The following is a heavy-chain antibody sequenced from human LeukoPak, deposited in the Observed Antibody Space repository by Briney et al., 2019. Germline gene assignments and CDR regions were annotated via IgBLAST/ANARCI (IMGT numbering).Heavy chain of an antibody. CDR1: GFTFSSYS. J-gene: IGHJ4*02. Sequence: PGGSLRLSCAASGFTFSSYSMNWVRQPPGKGLEWIGYIYSSGSTNYNPSLKSRVTISVDTSKNQFSLKLSSVTAADTAVYYCARGAAATYWGQGTLVTVSS. V-gene: IGHV4-59*01. D-gene: IGHD6-13*01. CDR3: ARGAAATY. CDR2: IYSSGST.